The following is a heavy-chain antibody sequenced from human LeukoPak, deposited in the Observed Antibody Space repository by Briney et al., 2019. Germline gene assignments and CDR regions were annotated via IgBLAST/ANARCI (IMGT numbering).Heavy chain of an antibody. CDR1: GFTFSLFA. J-gene: IGHJ4*02. V-gene: IGHV3-30-3*01. CDR2: ISYDGTNT. Sequence: PGGSLRLSCAASGFTFSLFAVHWVRQAPGKGLEWVAAISYDGTNTYYADSVRGRFTISRDNSKNTLYVQMNSLRPEDTGVYFCARDGAPRAYCSAGSCAKFDSWGQGPLVTVSA. D-gene: IGHD2-15*01. CDR3: ARDGAPRAYCSAGSCAKFDS.